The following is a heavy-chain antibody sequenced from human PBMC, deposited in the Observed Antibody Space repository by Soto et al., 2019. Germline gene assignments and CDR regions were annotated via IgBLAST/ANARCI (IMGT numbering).Heavy chain of an antibody. J-gene: IGHJ5*02. V-gene: IGHV4-39*01. CDR3: TRRYNWNDNYFDT. D-gene: IGHD1-20*01. CDR2: SYYSGTT. Sequence: SETLSLTCTVSGASISVHSYYWTWIRQPPGKGLEWIGSSYYSGTTYFNPSLKSRATISVDTSKNQFSLRLTSVTAADTAIYYCTRRYNWNDNYFDTWGPGALVTVSS. CDR1: GASISVHSYY.